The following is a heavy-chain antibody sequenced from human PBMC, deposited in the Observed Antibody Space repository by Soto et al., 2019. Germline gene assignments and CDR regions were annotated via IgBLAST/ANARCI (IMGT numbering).Heavy chain of an antibody. CDR3: ARDGGYGDLDY. CDR2: IKHDGSEK. CDR1: GFTFSSYW. V-gene: IGHV3-7*01. Sequence: EVQLVESGGGLVQPGRSLRLSCAASGFTFSSYWMSWVRQAPGKGLEWVANIKHDGSEKYYVDSVKGRFTISRDNAKNSLYLQMNSLRAEDTAVYYCARDGGYGDLDYWGQGTLVTVSS. J-gene: IGHJ4*02. D-gene: IGHD4-17*01.